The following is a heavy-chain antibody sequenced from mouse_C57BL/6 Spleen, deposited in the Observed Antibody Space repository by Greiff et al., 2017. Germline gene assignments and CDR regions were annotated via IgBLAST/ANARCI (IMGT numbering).Heavy chain of an antibody. V-gene: IGHV1-69*01. D-gene: IGHD1-1*01. J-gene: IGHJ1*03. Sequence: QVQLQQPGAELVMPGASVKLSCKASGYTFTSYWMHWVKQRPGQGLEWIGEIDPSDSYTNYNQKFKGKSTLTVDKSSSTAYMQLSSLTSEDSAVYYCARAPFYGSPHSYFYVWGTGTTVTASS. CDR3: ARAPFYGSPHSYFYV. CDR1: GYTFTSYW. CDR2: IDPSDSYT.